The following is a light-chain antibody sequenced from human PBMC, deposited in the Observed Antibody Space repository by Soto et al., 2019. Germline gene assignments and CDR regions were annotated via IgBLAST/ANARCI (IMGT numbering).Light chain of an antibody. J-gene: IGKJ1*01. Sequence: DIQMTQSPSTLSASVGDRVTITCRASQSISSWLAWYQQKPGKAPKLLIYDASSLESGVPSRFSGSGSGTEFTLTISSLQPDDFATYYCQQSWTFGQATKVDIK. V-gene: IGKV1-5*01. CDR3: QQSWT. CDR2: DAS. CDR1: QSISSW.